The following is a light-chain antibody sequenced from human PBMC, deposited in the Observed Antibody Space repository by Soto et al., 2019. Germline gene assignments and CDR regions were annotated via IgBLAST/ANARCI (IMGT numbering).Light chain of an antibody. CDR1: QGIRND. CDR3: LQHNSYPRT. CDR2: AVS. J-gene: IGKJ1*01. V-gene: IGKV1-17*01. Sequence: DIPLTQSPSTLSGSVVEGVNIXCRASQGIRNDLGWYQQKPGKAPKCLIYAVSSLRSGVPSRFSGSGSGTEFTLTISSLQPEDSATYYCLQHNSYPRTFGQGTKVDIK.